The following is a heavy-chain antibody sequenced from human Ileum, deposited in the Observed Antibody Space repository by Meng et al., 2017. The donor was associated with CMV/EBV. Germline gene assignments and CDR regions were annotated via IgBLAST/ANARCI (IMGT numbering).Heavy chain of an antibody. CDR2: IHPTGTT. V-gene: IGHV4-4*07. CDR1: CGSLTSYY. D-gene: IGHD3-10*01. J-gene: IGHJ5*02. CDR3: ARAAARGVPVDL. Sequence: QLQLQESGPRLLQPSETLALTCTVTCGSLTSYYWTWIRQPAGKGLEWIGRIHPTGTTDDNPSLRSRVSMSLDKSKNQFSLKLTSVTAADTAVYYCARAAARGVPVDLWGQGTLVTVSS.